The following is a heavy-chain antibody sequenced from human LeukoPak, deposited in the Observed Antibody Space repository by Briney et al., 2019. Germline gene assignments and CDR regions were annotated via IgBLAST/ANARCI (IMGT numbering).Heavy chain of an antibody. J-gene: IGHJ6*02. CDR3: ARDSGAGYNYGFNYGMDV. CDR2: IYSGGRT. D-gene: IGHD5-18*01. CDR1: GFTVSSNY. V-gene: IGHV3-53*01. Sequence: GGSLRLYCTASGFTVSSNYMSWVRQAPGKGLECVSVIYSGGRTYYADSVKGRFTISRDNAKNSLYLQMNSLRAEDTAVYYCARDSGAGYNYGFNYGMDVWGQGTTVTVYS.